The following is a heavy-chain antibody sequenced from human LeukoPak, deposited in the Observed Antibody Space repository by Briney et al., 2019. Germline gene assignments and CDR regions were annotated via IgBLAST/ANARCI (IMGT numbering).Heavy chain of an antibody. V-gene: IGHV3-21*01. Sequence: GGSLRLSCAASGFTFSSYSMNWVRQAPGKGLEWVSSISSSSSYIYYADSVKGRFTISRDNAKNSLYLQMNSLRAEDTAVYYCARDLYCYDSSGYNKPITPLGYWGQGTLVTVSS. D-gene: IGHD3-22*01. CDR3: ARDLYCYDSSGYNKPITPLGY. J-gene: IGHJ4*02. CDR2: ISSSSSYI. CDR1: GFTFSSYS.